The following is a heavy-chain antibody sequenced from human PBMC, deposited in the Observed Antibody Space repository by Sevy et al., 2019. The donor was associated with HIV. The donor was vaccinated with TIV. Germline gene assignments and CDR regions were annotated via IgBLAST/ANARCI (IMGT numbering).Heavy chain of an antibody. CDR2: TYYKSKWYN. Sequence: SQTLSLTCAISGDSVYTYSAAWNWIRQSPSRGLEWLGRTYYKSKWYNDYALSVKSRISINPDTPKNQISLQLNSVTPEDTAVYYCARESRWFFFHFDYWGQGTLVTVSS. CDR3: ARESRWFFFHFDY. J-gene: IGHJ4*02. D-gene: IGHD3-10*01. V-gene: IGHV6-1*01. CDR1: GDSVYTYSAA.